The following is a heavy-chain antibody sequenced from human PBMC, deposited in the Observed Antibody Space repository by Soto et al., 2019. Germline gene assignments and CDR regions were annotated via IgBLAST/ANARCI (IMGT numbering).Heavy chain of an antibody. CDR3: ACHGWDGDVA. J-gene: IGHJ4*02. V-gene: IGHV2-5*02. D-gene: IGHD3-10*01. CDR2: FYWDNDK. Sequence: QITLKESGPPLVKPTQTLTLTCSFSGFSLSTTGVGVGWIRQSPGKALEWLAIFYWDNDKRYSPSLKSRVTSTEDTSMSQAVIKVPNMGPVDTGSYFCACHGWDGDVAGGRGNLVTVAT. CDR1: GFSLSTTGVG.